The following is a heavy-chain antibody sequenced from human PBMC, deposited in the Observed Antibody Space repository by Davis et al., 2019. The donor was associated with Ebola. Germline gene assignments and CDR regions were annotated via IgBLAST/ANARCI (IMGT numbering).Heavy chain of an antibody. Sequence: GESLKISCAASGFTFSSYSMNWVRQAPGKGLEWVSSISSSSSYIYYADSVKGRFTISRDNAKNSLYLQMNSLRAEDTAVYYCARDRGISAYFDYWGQGTLVTVSS. D-gene: IGHD3-10*01. CDR1: GFTFSSYS. V-gene: IGHV3-21*01. CDR2: ISSSSSYI. J-gene: IGHJ4*02. CDR3: ARDRGISAYFDY.